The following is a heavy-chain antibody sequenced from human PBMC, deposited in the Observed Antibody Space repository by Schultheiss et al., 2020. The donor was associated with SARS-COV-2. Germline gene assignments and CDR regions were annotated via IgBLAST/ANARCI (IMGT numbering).Heavy chain of an antibody. CDR2: ISTSSRYI. V-gene: IGHV3-21*04. J-gene: IGHJ6*02. D-gene: IGHD5-12*01. Sequence: GGSLRLSCAASGFTFSSYSMNWVRQAPGKGLEWVSSISTSSRYIYYADSVKGRFTISRDNSKNTLYLQMNSLRAEDTAVYYCARDSGYDDGPASYYYYGMDVWGQGTTVTVSS. CDR3: ARDSGYDDGPASYYYYGMDV. CDR1: GFTFSSYS.